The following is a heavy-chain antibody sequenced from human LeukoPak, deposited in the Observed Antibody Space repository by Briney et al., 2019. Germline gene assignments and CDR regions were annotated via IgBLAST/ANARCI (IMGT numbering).Heavy chain of an antibody. CDR1: GGTFSFYA. J-gene: IGHJ4*02. Sequence: ASVKVSCKASGGTFSFYAINWVRQAPGQGLEWMGRIIPIPGMANYAQKFQGRVTITADSSTSTAYMEVSSLRSDDTAVYYCARSSLAVAGSVFDYWGQGTLVTVSS. D-gene: IGHD6-19*01. CDR3: ARSSLAVAGSVFDY. V-gene: IGHV1-69*04. CDR2: IIPIPGMA.